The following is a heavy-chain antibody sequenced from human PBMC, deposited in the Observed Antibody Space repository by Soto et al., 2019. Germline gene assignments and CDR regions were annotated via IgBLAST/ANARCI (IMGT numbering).Heavy chain of an antibody. CDR1: GFTFSSYG. J-gene: IGHJ6*02. Sequence: GGSLRLSCAASGFTFSSYGMHWVRQAPGKGLEWVAVISYDGSNKYYADSVKGRFTISRDNSKNTLYLQMNSLRAEDTAVYYCAKSLGIAAAGTPYYGMDVWGQGTTVTVSS. D-gene: IGHD6-13*01. V-gene: IGHV3-30*18. CDR2: ISYDGSNK. CDR3: AKSLGIAAAGTPYYGMDV.